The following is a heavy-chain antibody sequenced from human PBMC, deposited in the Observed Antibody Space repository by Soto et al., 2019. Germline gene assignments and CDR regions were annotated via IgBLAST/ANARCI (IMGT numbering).Heavy chain of an antibody. J-gene: IGHJ4*02. CDR3: ARGGVSTRTFDY. D-gene: IGHD3-3*01. Sequence: GESLKISCKGSGYNFAGYWIAWVRQMPGKGLELMGIIYPSDSDTRYRPSFQGQVTISADKSVSSAYLQWSSLRASDTAMYYCARGGVSTRTFDYWGQGTPVTVSS. CDR1: GYNFAGYW. V-gene: IGHV5-51*01. CDR2: IYPSDSDT.